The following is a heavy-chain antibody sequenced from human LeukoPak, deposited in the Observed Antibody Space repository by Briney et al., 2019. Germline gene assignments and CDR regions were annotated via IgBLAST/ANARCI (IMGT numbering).Heavy chain of an antibody. V-gene: IGHV4-61*10. CDR3: ASSGYYFDY. CDR1: GGSISSGSYY. CDR2: INHSGST. Sequence: SETLSLTCTVSGGSISSGSYYWSWIRQPAGKGLEWIGEINHSGSTNYNPSLKSRVTISVDTSKNQFSLKLSSVTAADTAVYYCASSGYYFDYWGQGTLVTVSS. J-gene: IGHJ4*02. D-gene: IGHD3-22*01.